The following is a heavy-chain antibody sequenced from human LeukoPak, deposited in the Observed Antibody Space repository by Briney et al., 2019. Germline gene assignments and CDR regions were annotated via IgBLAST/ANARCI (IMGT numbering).Heavy chain of an antibody. CDR1: GFPLSSYS. CDR3: STAKFDN. Sequence: PGESLRLSCAASGFPLSSYSINWVRQAPGKGLEWVSYINIDSITVSYADSVKGRFTISRVNAKNSLYLQMNSLRAEDTAVYYCSTAKFDNWGQGTLVTVSS. J-gene: IGHJ4*02. CDR2: INIDSITV. V-gene: IGHV3-48*01.